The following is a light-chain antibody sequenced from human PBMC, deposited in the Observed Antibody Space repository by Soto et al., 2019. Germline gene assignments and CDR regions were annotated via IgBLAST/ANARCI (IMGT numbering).Light chain of an antibody. CDR2: GAS. CDR3: QQHDILPIT. J-gene: IGKJ5*01. V-gene: IGKV3-20*01. CDR1: QNLSRYF. Sequence: EVVLPQSPGTLPFYPVDRSSLSFRASQNLSRYFLAWYQHKPGQAPRLLISGASRRATGIPDRFSGAGSGTDFTLTISRLEPEDFALYYCQQHDILPITFGQGTRLEIK.